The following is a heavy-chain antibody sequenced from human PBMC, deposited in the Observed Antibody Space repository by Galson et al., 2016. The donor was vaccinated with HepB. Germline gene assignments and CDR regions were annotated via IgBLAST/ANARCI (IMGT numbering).Heavy chain of an antibody. CDR1: GFTFSRYW. CDR3: ETSVTFFVGRGDMDV. V-gene: IGHV3-74*01. Sequence: SLRLSCAVSGFTFSRYWMHWVRQAPGKGLVWVSRISGDGNTRHYADSVKGRFSISRDNARNTLYLQINSLRAEDTAVYFCETSVTFFVGRGDMDVWGQGTTFTVSS. J-gene: IGHJ6*02. CDR2: ISGDGNTR. D-gene: IGHD2-21*01.